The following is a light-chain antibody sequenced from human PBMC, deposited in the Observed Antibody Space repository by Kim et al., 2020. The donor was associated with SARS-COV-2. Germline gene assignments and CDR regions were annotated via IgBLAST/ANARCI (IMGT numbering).Light chain of an antibody. CDR2: AAS. Sequence: ASTEDRVTITCRASKGISIYLARYRQKPGKAPKLLIYAASTLQSGVPSRFSGSGSGTDFTLTISCLQSEDFATYYCQQYYSYPITFGQGTRLEIK. V-gene: IGKV1-8*01. CDR3: QQYYSYPIT. CDR1: KGISIY. J-gene: IGKJ5*01.